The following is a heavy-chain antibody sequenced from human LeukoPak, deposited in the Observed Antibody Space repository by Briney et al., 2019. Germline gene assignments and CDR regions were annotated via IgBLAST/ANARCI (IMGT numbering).Heavy chain of an antibody. Sequence: PGGSLRLSCAASGFTFSSYAMSWVRQAPGKGLEWVSAISGSGGSTYYADSVKGRFTISRDNSKNTLYLQMNSLRAEDTAVYYCASDARSTPYYYYYGMDVWGQGTTVTVSS. CDR2: ISGSGGST. V-gene: IGHV3-23*01. J-gene: IGHJ6*02. CDR1: GFTFSSYA. CDR3: ASDARSTPYYYYYGMDV.